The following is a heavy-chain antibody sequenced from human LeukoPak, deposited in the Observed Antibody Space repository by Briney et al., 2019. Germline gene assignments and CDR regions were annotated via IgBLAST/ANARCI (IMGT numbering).Heavy chain of an antibody. Sequence: PSETLSLTCTVSGLSISSYYWSWIRQPPGKGLEWIGYIFYSGNTIYNPSLRSRVTISADTSKNHFSLRLRSVTAADTAVYYCARLAAISGSDYPDDWGQGTLVTVSS. V-gene: IGHV4-59*08. D-gene: IGHD1-26*01. CDR2: IFYSGNT. J-gene: IGHJ4*02. CDR1: GLSISSYY. CDR3: ARLAAISGSDYPDD.